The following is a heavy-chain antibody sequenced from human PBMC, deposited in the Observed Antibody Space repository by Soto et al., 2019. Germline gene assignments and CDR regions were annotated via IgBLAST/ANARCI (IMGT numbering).Heavy chain of an antibody. CDR1: GYTFTSYG. CDR2: ISAYNGNT. Sequence: ASVKVSCKASGYTFTSYGISWVRQAPGQGLEWMGWISAYNGNTNYAQKLQGRVTMTTDTSTRTAYMELRSLRSDDTAVYYCARAIHREDCTNGVCSYYSYYYYMDVWGKGTTVTVSS. J-gene: IGHJ6*03. D-gene: IGHD2-8*01. CDR3: ARAIHREDCTNGVCSYYSYYYYMDV. V-gene: IGHV1-18*01.